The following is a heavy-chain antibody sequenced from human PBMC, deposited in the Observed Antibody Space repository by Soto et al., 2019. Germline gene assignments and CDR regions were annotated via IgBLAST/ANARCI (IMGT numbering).Heavy chain of an antibody. CDR1: GGSISSSNW. Sequence: QVQLQESGPGLVKPSGTLSLTCAVSGGSISSSNWWRWVRQPPGKGLELIWKIYHSGSTNYNPLLKRRATRSVDKSKSHFSLKLSSVTAADTAVYYCASSSGSYYYYYGMDVWGQGTTVTVSS. V-gene: IGHV4-4*02. J-gene: IGHJ6*02. CDR3: ASSSGSYYYYYGMDV. CDR2: IYHSGST. D-gene: IGHD1-26*01.